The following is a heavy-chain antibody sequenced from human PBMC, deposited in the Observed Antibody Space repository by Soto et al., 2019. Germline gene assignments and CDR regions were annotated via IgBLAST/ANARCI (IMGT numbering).Heavy chain of an antibody. CDR3: GRPYANGGNPAFYA. D-gene: IGHD2-2*01. V-gene: IGHV5-51*01. CDR1: EGRCTNYW. CDR2: IYPGDSDT. Sequence: KISRNVAEGRCTNYWIRWVLKKHEKGLEWMGMIYPGDSDTRYSPSFQGQVTISADKSINTAYLQWSSLKASDTAIYYCGRPYANGGNPAFYAWGQGTLVTVSS. J-gene: IGHJ5*02.